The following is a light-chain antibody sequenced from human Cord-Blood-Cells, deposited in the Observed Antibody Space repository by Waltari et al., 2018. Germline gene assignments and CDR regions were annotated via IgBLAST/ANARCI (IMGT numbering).Light chain of an antibody. CDR1: QSVSSY. CDR2: DAS. Sequence: EIVLTQSPATLSLSPGERATLSCRASQSVSSYLAWYQKKPGQAPRLLIYDASNRATGIPARFSGSGSGTDCTLTISSLEPEDFAVYYCQQRSNWPTFGQGTRLEIK. V-gene: IGKV3-11*01. J-gene: IGKJ5*01. CDR3: QQRSNWPT.